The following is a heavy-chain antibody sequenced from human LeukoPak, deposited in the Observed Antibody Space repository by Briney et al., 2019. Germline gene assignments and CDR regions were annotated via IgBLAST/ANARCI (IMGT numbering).Heavy chain of an antibody. CDR1: GGTFSSYA. J-gene: IGHJ4*02. CDR3: ARDGPAGTRY. CDR2: IIPIFGTA. Sequence: GASVKVSCKASGGTFSSYAISWVRQAPGQGLEWMGGIIPIFGTANYAQKFQGRVTITADESTSTAHMELSSLRSEDTAVYYCARDGPAGTRYWGQGTLVTVSS. V-gene: IGHV1-69*13. D-gene: IGHD6-13*01.